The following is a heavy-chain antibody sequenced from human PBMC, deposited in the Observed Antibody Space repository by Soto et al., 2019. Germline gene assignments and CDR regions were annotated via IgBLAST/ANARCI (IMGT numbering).Heavy chain of an antibody. D-gene: IGHD2-15*01. V-gene: IGHV4-30-2*01. CDR3: ARDVNSNTWYGEFDP. J-gene: IGHJ5*02. Sequence: PSETLSLTCAVSGGSISSGGYSWSWIRQPPGKGLEWIGYIYHSGSTYYNPSLKSRVTISVDRSKNQFSLKLSSVTAADTAVYYCARDVNSNTWYGEFDPWGQGNLVTVS. CDR1: GGSISSGGYS. CDR2: IYHSGST.